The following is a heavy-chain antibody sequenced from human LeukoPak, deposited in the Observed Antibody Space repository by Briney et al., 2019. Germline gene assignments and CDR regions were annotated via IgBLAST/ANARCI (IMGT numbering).Heavy chain of an antibody. V-gene: IGHV3-23*01. Sequence: GASLRLSCAASGFTFSSYAMSWVRQAPGKGLEWVSAISGSGGSTYYADSVKGRFTISRDNSKNTLYLQMNSLRAGDTAVYYCAKADYYDSSGMADYWGQGTLVTVSS. CDR3: AKADYYDSSGMADY. CDR2: ISGSGGST. J-gene: IGHJ4*02. D-gene: IGHD3-22*01. CDR1: GFTFSSYA.